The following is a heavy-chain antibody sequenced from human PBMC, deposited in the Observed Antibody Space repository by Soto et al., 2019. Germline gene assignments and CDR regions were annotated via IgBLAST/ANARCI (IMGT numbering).Heavy chain of an antibody. CDR3: AREALSGSYDYYYGMEV. CDR2: IYYSWST. Sequence: QVQLQESGPGLVKPSQTLFLTCTVSGGSISSGGYYWSWIRQHPGKGLEWIEYIYYSWSTYYNPSLKSRFTISVDTSKNQYSLKLSSVTAADTAVYYCAREALSGSYDYYYGMEVWGQGTTVTVSS. CDR1: GGSISSGGYY. V-gene: IGHV4-31*03. J-gene: IGHJ6*02. D-gene: IGHD1-26*01.